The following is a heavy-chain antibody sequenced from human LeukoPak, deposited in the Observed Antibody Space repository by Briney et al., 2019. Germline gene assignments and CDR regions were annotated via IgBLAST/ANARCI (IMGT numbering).Heavy chain of an antibody. Sequence: ASVKVSCKASGYTFTSYGISWVRQAPGQGLEWVGWISASNGNANYAQKLQGRVTMTTDTSTSTAYMELRSLRSDDTAVYHCARDYGDYVNPNWFDPWGQGTLVTLSS. CDR2: ISASNGNA. V-gene: IGHV1-18*01. CDR1: GYTFTSYG. D-gene: IGHD4-17*01. CDR3: ARDYGDYVNPNWFDP. J-gene: IGHJ5*02.